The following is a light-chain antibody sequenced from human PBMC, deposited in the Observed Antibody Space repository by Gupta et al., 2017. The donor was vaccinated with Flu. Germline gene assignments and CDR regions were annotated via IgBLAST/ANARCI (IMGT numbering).Light chain of an antibody. CDR2: LGS. J-gene: IGKJ5*01. CDR1: QSLLHSNGYNY. Sequence: VTPGEPASISCRSSQSLLHSNGYNYLDWFLQKPGQSPQLLIYLGSNRASGVPDRFSGSGSGTDFTLKISRVEAEDVGVYYCMQDLQTPITFGQGPRLDIK. CDR3: MQDLQTPIT. V-gene: IGKV2-28*01.